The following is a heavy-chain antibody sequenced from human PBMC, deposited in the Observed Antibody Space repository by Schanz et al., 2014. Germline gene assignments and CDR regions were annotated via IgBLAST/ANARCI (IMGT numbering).Heavy chain of an antibody. CDR2: VYYTGST. V-gene: IGHV4-59*01. CDR1: GGSINSYY. J-gene: IGHJ6*02. Sequence: QVQLQESGPGLVKPSETLSLTCTVSGGSINSYYWTWIRQPPGKGLEWIGYVYYTGSTTYNPSLKSRVTISVVPSKRQFSLKLSSVTAADTAVYYCYGMDVWGQGTTVTVSS. CDR3: YGMDV.